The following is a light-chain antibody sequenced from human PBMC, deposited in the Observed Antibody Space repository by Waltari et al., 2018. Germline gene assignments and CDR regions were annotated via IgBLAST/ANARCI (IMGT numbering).Light chain of an antibody. CDR1: QDITTS. J-gene: IGKJ4*01. V-gene: IGKV1-5*03. CDR3: QQFHSYPVT. CDR2: RTS. Sequence: DIQMTQSPSTLSASVGDRVTITCRASQDITTSLAWYQQKPGKAPKVLIYRTSNLKIGVSSRFSGSGSGTEFTLTINSLQPEDFATYYCQQFHSYPVTLGGGTKVEIK.